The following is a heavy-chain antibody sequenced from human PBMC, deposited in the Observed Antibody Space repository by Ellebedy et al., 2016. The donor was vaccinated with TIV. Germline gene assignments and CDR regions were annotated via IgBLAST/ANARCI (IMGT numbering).Heavy chain of an antibody. CDR3: ARNRVIFTFEKSYFDL. J-gene: IGHJ2*01. CDR2: IYSTGST. V-gene: IGHV4-39*01. D-gene: IGHD3-16*01. Sequence: SETLSLTCIVSGDSISSSTYYWGWIRQPPGKGLEWIGTIYSTGSTYYNPSLPSRVTISVDTSKNQFSLNLRSVTAADTAMYYCARNRVIFTFEKSYFDLWGRGTLVTVSS. CDR1: GDSISSSTYY.